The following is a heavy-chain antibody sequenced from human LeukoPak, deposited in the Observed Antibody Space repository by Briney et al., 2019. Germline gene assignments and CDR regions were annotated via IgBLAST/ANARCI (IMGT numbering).Heavy chain of an antibody. Sequence: SETLSLTCTVSGASISSSTYSWGWIRQPPGKGLEWIGSVYSSGRTYYNPSLKSRVTISLDTSKKQLSLNLNSVTAADTAVYYCARDPHHDEYGDEGFDYWGQGTLVTVSS. V-gene: IGHV4-39*07. CDR2: VYSSGRT. CDR3: ARDPHHDEYGDEGFDY. CDR1: GASISSSTYS. J-gene: IGHJ4*02. D-gene: IGHD4-17*01.